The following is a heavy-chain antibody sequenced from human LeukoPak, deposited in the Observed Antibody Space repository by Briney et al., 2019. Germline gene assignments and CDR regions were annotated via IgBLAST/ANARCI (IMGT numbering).Heavy chain of an antibody. CDR3: ARSVPDYTRFDY. Sequence: GGSLRLSCVASGFTFSDYAMNWVRQAPGKGLEWVSTFKTNSGQVYYAESVRGRFTISRDNSKNTVYLQMSSLRAEDTALYYCARSVPDYTRFDYWGQGALVNVSP. CDR2: FKTNSGQV. J-gene: IGHJ4*02. D-gene: IGHD4-11*01. V-gene: IGHV3-23*01. CDR1: GFTFSDYA.